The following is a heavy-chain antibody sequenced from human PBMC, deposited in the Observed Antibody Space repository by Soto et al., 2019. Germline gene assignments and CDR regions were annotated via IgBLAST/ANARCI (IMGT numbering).Heavy chain of an antibody. J-gene: IGHJ4*02. CDR3: ARSLRATSPLAF. CDR1: GFTFDTHF. V-gene: IGHV3-23*01. Sequence: AAGSLRLSCAASGFTFDTHFFSWVRQSPGKGLEWVASISGSGITTFYAESVRGRFIISRDNSRPSVFLQMNSLGSDDTAVYFCARSLRATSPLAFWGQGTPVTVSS. CDR2: ISGSGITT.